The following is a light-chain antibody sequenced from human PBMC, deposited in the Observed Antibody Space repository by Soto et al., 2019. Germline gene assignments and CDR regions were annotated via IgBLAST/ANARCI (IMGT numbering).Light chain of an antibody. CDR3: QHYNNWPPWT. V-gene: IGKV3-15*01. Sequence: EIVMTQSPATLSVSPGERATLSCRANQSVSSNLAWYQQKPGQAPRLLIYRASTRATGIPARFSGSRSGTDFTLTISSLQSEDFAVYYCQHYNNWPPWTFGQGTKVEVK. J-gene: IGKJ1*01. CDR2: RAS. CDR1: QSVSSN.